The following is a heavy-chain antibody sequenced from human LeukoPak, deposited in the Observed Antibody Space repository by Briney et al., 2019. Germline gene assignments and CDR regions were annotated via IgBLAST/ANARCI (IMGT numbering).Heavy chain of an antibody. J-gene: IGHJ4*02. CDR2: ISYTGNT. CDR3: ARLTPLYGLDY. Sequence: PSQTLSLTCAVSGASINSGAYSWTWIRQRPGEGLEFIGNISYTGNTYINPSLKSRVAFSVDTSKSHFSLRLTSVLAADTAFYYCARLTPLYGLDYWGQGILVTVSS. D-gene: IGHD2-2*02. CDR1: GASINSGAYS. V-gene: IGHV4-31*11.